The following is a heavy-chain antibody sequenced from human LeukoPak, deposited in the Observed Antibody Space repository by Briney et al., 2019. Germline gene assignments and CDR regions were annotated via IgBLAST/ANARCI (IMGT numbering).Heavy chain of an antibody. J-gene: IGHJ4*02. CDR2: INPNSGGT. Sequence: ASVTVSCKASGYTFTVYYMHWVRQAPGQGLEWMGWINPNSGGTNYAQKFQGRVTMTRDTSISTAYMELSRLRSDDTAVYYCARTLTIFGVVTDFDYWGQGTLVTVSS. D-gene: IGHD3-3*01. CDR1: GYTFTVYY. V-gene: IGHV1-2*02. CDR3: ARTLTIFGVVTDFDY.